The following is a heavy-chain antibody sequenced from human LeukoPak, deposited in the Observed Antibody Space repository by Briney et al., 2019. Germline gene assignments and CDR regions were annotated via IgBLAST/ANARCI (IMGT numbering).Heavy chain of an antibody. CDR1: GFTFSSYA. CDR3: AKVPSRVLGVTAPLRY. CDR2: MSTSADRI. D-gene: IGHD3-10*01. J-gene: IGHJ4*02. Sequence: GGSLRLSCAASGFTFSSYAMTWVRQAPGKGLEWVSLMSTSADRIYYADSVKGRSTISRDNSKNTLYLQMNSLRAEDTAVYYCAKVPSRVLGVTAPLRYWGQGTLVTVSS. V-gene: IGHV3-23*01.